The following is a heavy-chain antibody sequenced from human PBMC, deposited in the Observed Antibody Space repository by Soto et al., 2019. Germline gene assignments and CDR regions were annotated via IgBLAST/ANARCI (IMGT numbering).Heavy chain of an antibody. J-gene: IGHJ4*02. V-gene: IGHV3-23*01. CDR3: AKGRKVVPAALYDY. CDR1: GFTFSSYA. CDR2: ISGSGGST. D-gene: IGHD2-2*01. Sequence: EVQLLESGGGLVQPGGSLRLSCAASGFTFSSYAMSWVRQAPGKGLPWVSAISGSGGSTYYADSVKGRFTNSGDNSKNTLYLQMNSLRAEDTAVYYCAKGRKVVPAALYDYWGQGTLVTVSS.